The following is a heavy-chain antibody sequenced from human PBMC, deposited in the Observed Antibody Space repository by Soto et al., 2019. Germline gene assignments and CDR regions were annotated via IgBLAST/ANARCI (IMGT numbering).Heavy chain of an antibody. CDR1: GGTFSNFD. CDR3: ALGDRPPFYFYF. V-gene: IGHV1-69*13. Sequence: SVKVSCKASGGTFSNFDFSWVRQAPGQGLEWMGGIIPLYGTINYAERFQGRVSLTADESTTTAYMELNSLTSDDTAVYFFALGDRPPFYFYFWGQGTPVTVSS. J-gene: IGHJ4*02. CDR2: IIPLYGTI.